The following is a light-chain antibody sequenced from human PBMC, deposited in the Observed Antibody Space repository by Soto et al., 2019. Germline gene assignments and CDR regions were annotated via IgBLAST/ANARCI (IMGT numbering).Light chain of an antibody. Sequence: EIVITQSPATLSVPPREIATLSCRASQSASNNLAWYQQNCGQTPRLLIYVASTRATGIIVRFSGSGSGTYFTLTSSSLQSEDFAVDTCKQYDNWPPVTFGHVTKLEVK. CDR1: QSASNN. V-gene: IGKV3-15*01. CDR2: VAS. CDR3: KQYDNWPPVT. J-gene: IGKJ2*01.